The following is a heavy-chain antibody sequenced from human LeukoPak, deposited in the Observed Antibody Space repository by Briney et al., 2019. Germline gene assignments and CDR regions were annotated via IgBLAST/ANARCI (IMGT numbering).Heavy chain of an antibody. CDR2: INPSGGGT. CDR3: ARARVMATIRPYFDY. CDR1: GYTFTSYH. J-gene: IGHJ4*02. V-gene: IGHV1-46*01. Sequence: ASVKVSCKASGYTFTSYHMHWVRQAPGHGLEWMGLINPSGGGTSYAQKFQGRVTMTSDTSTSTVYMELSSLRSEDTAVYYCARARVMATIRPYFDYWGQGTLVIVSS. D-gene: IGHD5-24*01.